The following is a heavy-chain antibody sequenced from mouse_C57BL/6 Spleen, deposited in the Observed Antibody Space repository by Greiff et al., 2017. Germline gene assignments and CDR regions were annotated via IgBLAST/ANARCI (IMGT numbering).Heavy chain of an antibody. CDR1: GFTFSDYG. V-gene: IGHV5-17*01. Sequence: VQLQQSGGGLVKPGGSLKLSCAASGFTFSDYGMHWVRQAPEKGLEWVAYISSGSSTIYYADTVKGRFTISRDNAKNTLFLQMTSLRSEDTAMYYCAEHYYGSRGSGYFDVWGTGTTVTVSS. CDR3: AEHYYGSRGSGYFDV. J-gene: IGHJ1*03. CDR2: ISSGSSTI. D-gene: IGHD1-1*01.